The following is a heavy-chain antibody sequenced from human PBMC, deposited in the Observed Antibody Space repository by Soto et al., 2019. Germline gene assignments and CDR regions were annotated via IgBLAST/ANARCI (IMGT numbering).Heavy chain of an antibody. D-gene: IGHD3-22*01. CDR3: AKDHLGYYDSSGLVDY. CDR2: ISYDGSNK. J-gene: IGHJ4*02. V-gene: IGHV3-30*18. Sequence: SGGSLRLSCAASGFTFSSYGMHWVRQAPGKGLEWVAVISYDGSNKYYADSVKGRFTISRDNSKNTLYLQMNSLRAEDTAVYYCAKDHLGYYDSSGLVDYWGQGTLVTVSS. CDR1: GFTFSSYG.